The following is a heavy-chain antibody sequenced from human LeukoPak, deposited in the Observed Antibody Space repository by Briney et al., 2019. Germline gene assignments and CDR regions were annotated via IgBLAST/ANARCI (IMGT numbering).Heavy chain of an antibody. CDR1: GGSISSYY. V-gene: IGHV4-59*01. D-gene: IGHD3-10*01. CDR2: IYYSGST. CDR3: ARMVRGVNNWFDP. Sequence: SETLSLTCTVSGGSISSYYWSWIRQPPGKGLEWIGYIYYSGSTNYNPSLKSRVTISVDTSKNQFSLNLSSVTAADTAVYYWARMVRGVNNWFDPWGQGTLVTVSS. J-gene: IGHJ5*02.